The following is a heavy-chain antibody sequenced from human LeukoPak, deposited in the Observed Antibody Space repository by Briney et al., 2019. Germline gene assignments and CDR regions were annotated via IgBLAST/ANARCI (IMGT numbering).Heavy chain of an antibody. V-gene: IGHV3-30*18. CDR1: GFTFSTYA. CDR2: ISYDGSTK. D-gene: IGHD3-10*01. Sequence: GGSLRLSCAASGFTFSTYAMNWVRQAPGKGLEWVAVISYDGSTKYYADSVKGRFTISRDNSENTLYLQMNSLRGEDTAVYYCAKTGGSGSYYSALDYWGQGTLVTVSS. CDR3: AKTGGSGSYYSALDY. J-gene: IGHJ4*02.